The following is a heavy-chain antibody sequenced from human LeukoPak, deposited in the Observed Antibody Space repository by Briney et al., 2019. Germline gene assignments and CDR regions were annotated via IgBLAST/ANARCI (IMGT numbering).Heavy chain of an antibody. D-gene: IGHD3-10*01. V-gene: IGHV3-48*02. CDR1: GFTFSSYS. CDR3: HLWFGELFSH. J-gene: IGHJ4*02. CDR2: ISSSSTI. Sequence: PSGGSLRLSCAASGFTFSSYSMNWVRQAPGKGLEWVSYISSSSTIYYADSVKGRFTISRDNAKNSLYLQMNSLRDEDTAVYYCHLWFGELFSHWGQGTLVTVSS.